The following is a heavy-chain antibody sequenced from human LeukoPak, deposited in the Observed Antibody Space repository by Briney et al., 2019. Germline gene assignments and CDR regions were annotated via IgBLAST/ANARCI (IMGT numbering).Heavy chain of an antibody. V-gene: IGHV1-46*01. CDR1: GYTFTSYY. Sequence: AASVKVSCKASGYTFTSYYMHWVRQAPGQGLEWMGIINPSGGSTSYAQKFQGRVTMTRDTSTSTVYMELSSLRSEDTAVYYCARDSSAHYYDSSGYYHYDYWGQGTLVTVSS. D-gene: IGHD3-22*01. CDR3: ARDSSAHYYDSSGYYHYDY. CDR2: INPSGGST. J-gene: IGHJ4*02.